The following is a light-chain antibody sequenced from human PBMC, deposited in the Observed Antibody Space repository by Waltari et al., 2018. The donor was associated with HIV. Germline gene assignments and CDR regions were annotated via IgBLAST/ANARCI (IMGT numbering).Light chain of an antibody. V-gene: IGKV1-27*01. Sequence: DVQMTQSPSSLSASVGDRVAITGRAGQGIGRYLAWYQQKPGKVPRLLIYGVSTLQSGVPARFSGSGSGTQFTLTITNLQTEDFSFYYCQRYDRAPYTFGPGTRLELK. CDR3: QRYDRAPYT. CDR2: GVS. CDR1: QGIGRY. J-gene: IGKJ2*01.